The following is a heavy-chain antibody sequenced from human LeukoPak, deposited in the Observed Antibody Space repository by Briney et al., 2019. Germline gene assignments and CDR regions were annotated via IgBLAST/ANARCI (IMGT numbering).Heavy chain of an antibody. CDR1: GFSFSNYG. CDR3: AKSHASEPQYRSGWYDDFDY. V-gene: IGHV3-30*18. D-gene: IGHD6-19*01. Sequence: GGSLRLSCAASGFSFSNYGMHWVRQAPGKGLEWVAAVSNDGSSKYYGDSVKGRFTISRDNSQNMLYFQMNSLRVEDTAVYYCAKSHASEPQYRSGWYDDFDYWGQGTLVTVSS. J-gene: IGHJ4*02. CDR2: VSNDGSSK.